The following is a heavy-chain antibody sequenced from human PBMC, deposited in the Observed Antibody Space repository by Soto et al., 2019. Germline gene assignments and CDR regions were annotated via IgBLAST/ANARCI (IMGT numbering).Heavy chain of an antibody. CDR3: ARSRRLIDFWSDYHRAYHSYCGMDV. D-gene: IGHD3-3*01. Sequence: QVQLQESGPGLVKPSETLSLSCTVSGGSMSSNFWSWIRQPPGMGLEWIAYIYYNGSATYNPSLKSRPTISFHTSKNHFSLKLTSVTAADTAVYYCARSRRLIDFWSDYHRAYHSYCGMDVWGQGTTVTVSS. J-gene: IGHJ6*02. CDR1: GGSMSSNF. V-gene: IGHV4-59*01. CDR2: IYYNGSA.